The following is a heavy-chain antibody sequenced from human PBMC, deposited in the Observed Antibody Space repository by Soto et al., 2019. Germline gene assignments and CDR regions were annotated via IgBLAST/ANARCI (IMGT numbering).Heavy chain of an antibody. CDR2: ISAYNGNT. Sequence: ASVKVSCKASDYTFNNYGISWVRQAPGQGLERVGWISAYNGNTHYAQKFQGRVTMTTDTSTTTAYLELRSLRSDDTAVYYCARVHSSSSTFYGMDVWGQGTTVTVSS. CDR3: ARVHSSSSTFYGMDV. D-gene: IGHD6-13*01. J-gene: IGHJ6*02. V-gene: IGHV1-18*04. CDR1: DYTFNNYG.